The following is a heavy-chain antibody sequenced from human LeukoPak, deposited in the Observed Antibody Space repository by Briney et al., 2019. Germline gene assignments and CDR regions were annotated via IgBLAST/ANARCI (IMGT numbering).Heavy chain of an antibody. J-gene: IGHJ4*02. D-gene: IGHD4/OR15-4a*01. CDR1: GGSISSYY. CDR3: ASGFRCQLGYFAY. V-gene: IGHV4-59*01. Sequence: SETLSLTCTVSGGSISSYYWSWIRQPPGKGLGWIGYMFHSGSTSYNPSLQSRVTISVDTSKSQFSLKLSSVTAADTAVYYCASGFRCQLGYFAYWGQGTLVSVSS. CDR2: MFHSGST.